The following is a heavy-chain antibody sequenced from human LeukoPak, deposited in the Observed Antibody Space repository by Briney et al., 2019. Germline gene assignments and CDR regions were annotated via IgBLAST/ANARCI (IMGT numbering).Heavy chain of an antibody. CDR2: IYHSGST. D-gene: IGHD3-22*01. J-gene: IGHJ4*02. CDR1: GGSISNYY. CDR3: ARALRGNYYDSSGYAFDY. Sequence: PSETLSLTCTVSGGSISNYYWSWIRQPPGKGLEWIGYIYHSGSTYYNPSLKSRVTISVDRSKNQFSLKLSSVTAADTAVYYCARALRGNYYDSSGYAFDYWGQGTLVTVSS. V-gene: IGHV4-59*12.